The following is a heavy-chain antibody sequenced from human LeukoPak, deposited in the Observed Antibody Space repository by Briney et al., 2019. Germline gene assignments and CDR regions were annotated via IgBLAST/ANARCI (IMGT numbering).Heavy chain of an antibody. D-gene: IGHD4/OR15-4a*01. CDR1: GFSFNDYW. V-gene: IGHV3-7*01. CDR2: IKQDGIDK. J-gene: IGHJ4*02. Sequence: PGGSLRLSCVASGFSFNDYWMSWVRQAPGKGLEWVANIKQDGIDKQYVASIKGRFTISRDNAKNTSYLQMDSLRVEDTAIYYCARFSRVQASFWGQGTLVTVSS. CDR3: ARFSRVQASF.